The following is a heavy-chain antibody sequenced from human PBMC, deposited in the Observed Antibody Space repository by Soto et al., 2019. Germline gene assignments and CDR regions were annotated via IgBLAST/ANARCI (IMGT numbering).Heavy chain of an antibody. Sequence: GGSLRLYCAGSGFTFSSYAMSWVRQAPGRGLEWVSGISGSGGSTYYADSVKGRFTISRDNSKNTLYLQMNSLRAEDTAVYYCAKSLNYDFWSGFDYWGQGILVTVSS. CDR2: ISGSGGST. V-gene: IGHV3-23*01. CDR1: GFTFSSYA. D-gene: IGHD3-3*01. J-gene: IGHJ4*02. CDR3: AKSLNYDFWSGFDY.